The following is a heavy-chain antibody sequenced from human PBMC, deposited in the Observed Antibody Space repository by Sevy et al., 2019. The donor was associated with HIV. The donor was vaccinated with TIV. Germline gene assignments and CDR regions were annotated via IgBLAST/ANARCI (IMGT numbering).Heavy chain of an antibody. D-gene: IGHD6-19*01. J-gene: IGHJ6*02. CDR1: GDSVSSNSAA. CDR2: TYYRSKWYN. V-gene: IGHV6-1*01. CDR3: ASYWGDREYSSGWYDYYGMDV. Sequence: SQTLSLTCAISGDSVSSNSAAWNWIRQSPSRGLEWLGRTYYRSKWYNDYAVSVKSRITINPDTSKNQFSLQLSSVTPEDTAVYYCASYWGDREYSSGWYDYYGMDVWGQGTTVTVSS.